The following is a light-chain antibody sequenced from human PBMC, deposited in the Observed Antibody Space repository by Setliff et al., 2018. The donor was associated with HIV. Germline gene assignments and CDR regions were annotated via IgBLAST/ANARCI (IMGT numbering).Light chain of an antibody. Sequence: QSALTQPASVSGSPGQSITISCTGSSSDVGGYISVSWYQQHPGEVPKLMIYDVTKRPSGVSNRFSGSKSGSTASLTISGLQTEDEADYYCCSYAGSDAWRFGGGTKVTVL. J-gene: IGLJ2*01. CDR3: CSYAGSDAWR. V-gene: IGLV2-23*02. CDR1: SSDVGGYIS. CDR2: DVT.